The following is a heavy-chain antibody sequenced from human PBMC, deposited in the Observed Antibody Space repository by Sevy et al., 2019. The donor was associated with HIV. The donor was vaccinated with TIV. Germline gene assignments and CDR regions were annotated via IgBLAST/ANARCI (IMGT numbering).Heavy chain of an antibody. CDR2: ISYDGSNK. J-gene: IGHJ6*02. D-gene: IGHD4-4*01. Sequence: GRSLRLSCAASGFTFSSYAMHWVRQAPGKGLEWVAVISYDGSNKYYADSVKGRFTISRDNSKNTLYLQMNSLKAEDTAVYYCARDDNGDYSNYADSTGRYYYYYYGMDVWGQGTTVTVSS. CDR3: ARDDNGDYSNYADSTGRYYYYYYGMDV. V-gene: IGHV3-30-3*01. CDR1: GFTFSSYA.